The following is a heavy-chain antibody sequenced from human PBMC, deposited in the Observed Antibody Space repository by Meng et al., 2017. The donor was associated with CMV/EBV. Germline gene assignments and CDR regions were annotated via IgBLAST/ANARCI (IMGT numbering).Heavy chain of an antibody. CDR1: GYTFTSYD. CDR3: ARGTVLRFLEWLVRGGYFDY. Sequence: ASVPVSCQASGYTFTSYDINWVRQATGQGLEWMGWMNPNSGNTGYAQKFQGRVTMTRNTSISTAYMELSSLRSEDTAVYYCARGTVLRFLEWLVRGGYFDYWGQGTLVTVSS. J-gene: IGHJ4*02. D-gene: IGHD3-3*01. CDR2: MNPNSGNT. V-gene: IGHV1-8*01.